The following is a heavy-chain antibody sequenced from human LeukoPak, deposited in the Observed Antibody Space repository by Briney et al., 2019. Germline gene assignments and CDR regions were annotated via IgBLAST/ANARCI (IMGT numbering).Heavy chain of an antibody. CDR3: ARGGDYNWNFDY. CDR2: IHPYSDDT. Sequence: ASAKVSCKASGYTFNSYYIHWVRQAPGQGLEWLGWIHPYSDDTKYAQYFQGRVTMTRDTSISTAYMELSRLRSDDTAVYYCARGGDYNWNFDYWGQGTLVTVSS. CDR1: GYTFNSYY. J-gene: IGHJ4*02. D-gene: IGHD1-20*01. V-gene: IGHV1-2*02.